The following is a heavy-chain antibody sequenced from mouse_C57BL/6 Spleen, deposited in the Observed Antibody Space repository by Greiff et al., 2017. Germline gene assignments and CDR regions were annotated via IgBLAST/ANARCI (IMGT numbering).Heavy chain of an antibody. CDR2: IYPGGGYT. CDR1: GYTFTNYW. J-gene: IGHJ3*01. V-gene: IGHV1-63*01. D-gene: IGHD1-1*01. CDR3: ARGGYYYGSSPSWFAY. Sequence: VKLMESGAELVRPGTSVKMSCKASGYTFTNYWIGWAKQRPGHGLEWIGDIYPGGGYTNYNEKFKGKATLTADKSSSTAYMQFSSLTSEDSATYYCARGGYYYGSSPSWFAYWGQGTLVTVSA.